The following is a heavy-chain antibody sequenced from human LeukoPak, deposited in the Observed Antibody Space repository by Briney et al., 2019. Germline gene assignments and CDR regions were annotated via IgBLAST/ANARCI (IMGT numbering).Heavy chain of an antibody. Sequence: GASVKVSCKASGYTFSAYGISWVRQAPGQGLEWMGYISAYSGNTNYAQKLQGRVTMTTDTSTSTAYMELRSLRSDDTAVYYGARDSHIAGVAYYFDYWGQGTLVTVSS. CDR2: ISAYSGNT. J-gene: IGHJ4*02. D-gene: IGHD6-13*01. V-gene: IGHV1-18*01. CDR3: ARDSHIAGVAYYFDY. CDR1: GYTFSAYG.